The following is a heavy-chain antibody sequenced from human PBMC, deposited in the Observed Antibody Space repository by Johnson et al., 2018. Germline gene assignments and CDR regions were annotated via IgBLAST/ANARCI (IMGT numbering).Heavy chain of an antibody. D-gene: IGHD3-10*01. J-gene: IGHJ3*02. CDR3: ASGSGGCFDI. Sequence: EVQLVESGGGLVQPGGSLRLSCAASGFPFSSYDMHWVRQATGKGLEWVSAIGTAGDTYYPGSVKGRFTISRENAKKSLYLQMNSLRAGDTDVYYWASGSGGCFDIWGQGTMVTVSS. CDR2: IGTAGDT. CDR1: GFPFSSYD. V-gene: IGHV3-13*01.